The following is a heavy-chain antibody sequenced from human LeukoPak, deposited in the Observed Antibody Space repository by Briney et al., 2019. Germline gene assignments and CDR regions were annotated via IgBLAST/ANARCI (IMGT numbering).Heavy chain of an antibody. J-gene: IGHJ5*02. V-gene: IGHV1-2*02. Sequence: ASVKVSCKASGYTFTGYYMHWVRQAPGQGLEWMGWINPNSGSTNFAQKFQGRVTITADESTSTAYMELSSLRSEDTAVYYCARDRSRGYCSSTSCLGFDPWGQGALVTVSS. CDR2: INPNSGST. D-gene: IGHD2-2*01. CDR1: GYTFTGYY. CDR3: ARDRSRGYCSSTSCLGFDP.